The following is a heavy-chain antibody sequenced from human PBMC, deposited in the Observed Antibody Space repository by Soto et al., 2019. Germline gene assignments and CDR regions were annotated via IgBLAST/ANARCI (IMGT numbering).Heavy chain of an antibody. Sequence: GGSLRLSCAASGFTFSSYAISWVRQAPGKGLEWVSAIRGSGGSTYYADSVKGRFTISRDNSKNTLYLQMNSLRAEDTAVYYCAKFVSEMATTHYYYYGMDVWGQGTTVTVSS. CDR3: AKFVSEMATTHYYYYGMDV. CDR1: GFTFSSYA. V-gene: IGHV3-23*01. D-gene: IGHD1-1*01. J-gene: IGHJ6*02. CDR2: IRGSGGST.